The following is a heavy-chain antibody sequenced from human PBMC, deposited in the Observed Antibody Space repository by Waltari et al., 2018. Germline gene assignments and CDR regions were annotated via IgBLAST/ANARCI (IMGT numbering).Heavy chain of an antibody. CDR1: GFTFSSYA. CDR2: IRGSVGIT. CDR3: AKADGVLLWFGPLDY. V-gene: IGHV3-23*01. Sequence: EVQLLESGGGLVQPGGSLRLSCAASGFTFSSYAMSWVRQAPGKGLEWVPAIRGSVGITYYADSVKCRFTISRDNSKNTLYLQMNSLRAEDTAVYYCAKADGVLLWFGPLDYWGQGTLVTVSS. D-gene: IGHD3-10*01. J-gene: IGHJ4*02.